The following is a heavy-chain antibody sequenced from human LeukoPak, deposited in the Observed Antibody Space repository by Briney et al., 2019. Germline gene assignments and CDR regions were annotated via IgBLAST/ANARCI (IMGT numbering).Heavy chain of an antibody. CDR1: GDTFTNYA. V-gene: IGHV1-69*05. CDR2: IIPVFGTV. D-gene: IGHD3-10*01. CDR3: ARANSAYYDSGSFYSPGY. J-gene: IGHJ4*02. Sequence: ASVNVSCKASGDTFTNYAISWVRQAPGQGLEWVGGIIPVFGTVKYAQKLQGRVTITTDESTSTVYMELSSLRSEDTAVYYCARANSAYYDSGSFYSPGYWGRGTLVTVSS.